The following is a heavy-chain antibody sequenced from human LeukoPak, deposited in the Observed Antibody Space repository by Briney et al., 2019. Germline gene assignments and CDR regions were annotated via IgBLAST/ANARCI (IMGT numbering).Heavy chain of an antibody. V-gene: IGHV3-21*01. Sequence: GGSLRLSCAASGFTFSSYSMNWVRQAPGKGLEWVSSISSSSSYIYYADSVKGRFTISRDNAKNSLYLQMNSLRAEDTAVYYCARDGDPVPAASSRPFDPWGQGTLVTVSS. CDR3: ARDGDPVPAASSRPFDP. J-gene: IGHJ5*02. CDR1: GFTFSSYS. D-gene: IGHD2-2*01. CDR2: ISSSSSYI.